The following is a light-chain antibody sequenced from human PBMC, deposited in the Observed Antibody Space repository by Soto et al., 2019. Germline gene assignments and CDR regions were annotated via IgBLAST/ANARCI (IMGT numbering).Light chain of an antibody. V-gene: IGLV2-14*01. CDR1: TSDVGFYNY. CDR3: CSYTTSSTRV. CDR2: EVT. J-gene: IGLJ1*01. Sequence: QSFLTQPASVSGSPGQSIAISCTGSTSDVGFYNYVSWYQQHPGKVPKLIIYEVTNRPSGVSNRFSGSKSGNTASLTISGLQAEDEADYYCCSYTTSSTRVFGTGTKVTVL.